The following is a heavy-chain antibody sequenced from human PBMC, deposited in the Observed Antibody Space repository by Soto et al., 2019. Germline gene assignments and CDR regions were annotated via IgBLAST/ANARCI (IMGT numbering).Heavy chain of an antibody. CDR3: AREYCGGDCYPDY. D-gene: IGHD2-21*01. CDR2: IYYGGST. V-gene: IGHV4-59*01. CDR1: GGSISSYY. Sequence: TSETLSLPCTVSGGSISSYYWSWVRQPPGKGLEWIGYIYYGGSTKYNPSLKSRVTISADTSKNQFSLKLSSVTAADTAVYYCAREYCGGDCYPDYWGQGTLVTVSS. J-gene: IGHJ4*02.